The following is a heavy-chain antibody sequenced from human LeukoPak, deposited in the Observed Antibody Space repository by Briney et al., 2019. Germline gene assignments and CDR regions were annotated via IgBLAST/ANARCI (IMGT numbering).Heavy chain of an antibody. V-gene: IGHV4-39*07. CDR3: ARTYYDSSGDDAFDI. J-gene: IGHJ3*02. D-gene: IGHD3-22*01. CDR2: IYYSGST. Sequence: PSETLSLTCTVSGGSISSSSYYWGWIRQPPGKGLEWIGSIYYSGSTYYNPSLKSRVTISVDTSKNQFSLKLSSVTAADTAVYYCARTYYDSSGDDAFDIWGQGTMVTVSS. CDR1: GGSISSSSYY.